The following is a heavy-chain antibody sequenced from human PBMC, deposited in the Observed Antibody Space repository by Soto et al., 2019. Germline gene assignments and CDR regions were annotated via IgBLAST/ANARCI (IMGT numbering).Heavy chain of an antibody. CDR1: GGSISNDNYY. V-gene: IGHV4-31*01. CDR2: IKNSGST. J-gene: IGHJ4*02. Sequence: QVQLQESGPGLVKPSQTLSLTCTVSGGSISNDNYYWSWIRQLPGKGLEWIGYIKNSGSTYYNPSLKSTATISRDPSKNQFSLRLTSVSAADTAVYYCARAMANYFDFWGQGTLVIVSS. CDR3: ARAMANYFDF.